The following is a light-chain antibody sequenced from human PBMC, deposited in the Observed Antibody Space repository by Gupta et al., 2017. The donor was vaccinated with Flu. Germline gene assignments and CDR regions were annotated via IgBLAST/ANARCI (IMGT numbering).Light chain of an antibody. CDR2: NVN. Sequence: NYVSWYQRLPATTPKRLIYNVNNRPSGIPARFSGSKSGASATLAITGLSTGDAADYYCATWDSNLSAGFFGGGTKLTVL. J-gene: IGLJ2*01. V-gene: IGLV1-51*01. CDR1: NY. CDR3: ATWDSNLSAGF.